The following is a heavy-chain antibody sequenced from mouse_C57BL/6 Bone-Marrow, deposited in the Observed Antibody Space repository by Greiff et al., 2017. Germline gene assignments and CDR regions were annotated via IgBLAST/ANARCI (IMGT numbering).Heavy chain of an antibody. J-gene: IGHJ3*01. Sequence: QVQLQQSGAELARPGASVKLSCKASGYTFTSYGISWVKQRTGQGLEWIGEIYPRSGNTYYNEKFKGKATLTAAKSSSTAYMELRSLTSEDSAVYSGESPLYGGSPAWFAYWGQGTLVTVSA. CDR3: ESPLYGGSPAWFAY. CDR2: IYPRSGNT. V-gene: IGHV1-81*01. CDR1: GYTFTSYG. D-gene: IGHD1-1*01.